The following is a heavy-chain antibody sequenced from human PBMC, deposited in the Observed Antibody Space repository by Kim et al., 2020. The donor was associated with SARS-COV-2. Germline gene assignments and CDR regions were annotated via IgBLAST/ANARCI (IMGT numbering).Heavy chain of an antibody. D-gene: IGHD2-2*01. CDR3: ARDCSSTSCYDLDGMDV. Sequence: GGSLRLSCAASGFTFSDYYMSWIRQAPGKGLEWVSYISSSSYTNYADSVKGRFTISRDNAKNSLYLQMNSLRAEDTAVYYCARDCSSTSCYDLDGMDVWGQGTTVTVSS. CDR2: ISSSSYT. CDR1: GFTFSDYY. J-gene: IGHJ6*02. V-gene: IGHV3-11*05.